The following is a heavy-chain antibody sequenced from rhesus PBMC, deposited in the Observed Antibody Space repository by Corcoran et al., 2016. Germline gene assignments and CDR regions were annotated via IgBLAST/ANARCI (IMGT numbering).Heavy chain of an antibody. D-gene: IGHD4-29*01. V-gene: IGHV4-169*02. J-gene: IGHJ3*01. CDR1: GGPISSSY. CDR3: ARDTVADDAFDF. Sequence: QLQLQESGPGLVKPSETLSVTCAVSGGPISSSYWSRIRQSSGKGLAWIGYIYGSGSSTNYNPSLKSRGTLSVDTSTNQLSLKLSSVTTADTAVYYCARDTVADDAFDFWGQGLRVTVSS. CDR2: IYGSGSST.